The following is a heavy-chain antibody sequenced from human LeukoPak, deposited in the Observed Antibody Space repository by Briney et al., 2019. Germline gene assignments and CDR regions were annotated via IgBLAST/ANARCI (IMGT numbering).Heavy chain of an antibody. CDR1: GYSFTNYW. J-gene: IGHJ4*02. CDR3: AGRGTGTTLAFDY. V-gene: IGHV5-51*01. Sequence: GESLKISCKGSGYSFTNYWIGWVRQMPGKGLEWMGIIYPADSDTRYSPSFQGQVTISVDKSISTAYLQWSGLKASDTAIYYCAGRGTGTTLAFDYWGRGTLVTVSS. CDR2: IYPADSDT. D-gene: IGHD1-1*01.